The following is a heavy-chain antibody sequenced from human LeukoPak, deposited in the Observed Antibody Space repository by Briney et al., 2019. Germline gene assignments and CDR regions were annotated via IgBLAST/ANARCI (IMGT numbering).Heavy chain of an antibody. J-gene: IGHJ4*02. CDR3: ARDPDY. CDR1: GFTFSSYAM. CDR2: IYHSGST. Sequence: GSLRLSCAASGFTFSSYAMSWVRQPPGKGLEWIGEIYHSGSTNYNPSLKSRVTISVDKSKNQFSLKLSSATAADTAVYYCARDPDYWGQGTLVTVSS. V-gene: IGHV4-4*02.